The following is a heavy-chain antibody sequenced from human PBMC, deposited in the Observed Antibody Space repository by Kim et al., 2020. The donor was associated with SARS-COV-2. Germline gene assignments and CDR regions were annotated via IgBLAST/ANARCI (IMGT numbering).Heavy chain of an antibody. V-gene: IGHV4-39*01. J-gene: IGHJ4*02. CDR3: AKYTGGTMIDY. CDR1: GDSISISSYY. CDR2: VYYSGST. Sequence: SETLSLTCTVSGDSISISSYYWGWIRQPPGKGLEWIGSVYYSGSTYYNPSLKSRVTISIDTSKNQFSLKLSSVTAADTAVYYCAKYTGGTMIDYWGQGTL. D-gene: IGHD3-16*01.